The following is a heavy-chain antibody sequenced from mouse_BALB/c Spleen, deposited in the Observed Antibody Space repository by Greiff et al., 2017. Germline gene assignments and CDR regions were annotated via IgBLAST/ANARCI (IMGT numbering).Heavy chain of an antibody. V-gene: IGHV5-12-1*01. CDR3: ARQESSGFAY. J-gene: IGHJ3*01. CDR2: ISSGGGST. Sequence: EVQVVESGGGLVKPGGSLKLSCAASGFAFSSYDMSWVRQTPEKRLEWVAYISSGGGSTYYPDTVKGRFTISRDNAKNTLYLQMSSLKSEDTAMYYCARQESSGFAYWGQGTLVTVSA. CDR1: GFAFSSYD. D-gene: IGHD1-1*01.